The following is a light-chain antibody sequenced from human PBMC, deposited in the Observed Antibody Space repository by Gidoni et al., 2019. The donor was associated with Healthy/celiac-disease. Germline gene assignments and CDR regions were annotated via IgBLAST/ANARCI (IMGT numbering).Light chain of an antibody. CDR1: QSVNSY. Sequence: LVLTQSPVTLSLSPGERATLSCRASQSVNSYLAWYQQKPGQAPRLLIYDASNRATGIPARFSGSGSETDFARTISSLEAEDFAVYYCQQRSNWPLTFGGGTKVEIK. CDR2: DAS. V-gene: IGKV3-11*01. CDR3: QQRSNWPLT. J-gene: IGKJ4*01.